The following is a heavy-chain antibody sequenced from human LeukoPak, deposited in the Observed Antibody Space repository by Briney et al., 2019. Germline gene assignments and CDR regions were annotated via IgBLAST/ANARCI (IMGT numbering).Heavy chain of an antibody. Sequence: GGSLRLSCAASGFTFSNYAMSWVRQAPGKGLEWVSAISGSGGSTYYADSVKGRFTISRDNSKNTLYLQMNSLRAEDTAVYYCAKEPQWELLSGVVDYWGQGTLVTVSS. CDR1: GFTFSNYA. V-gene: IGHV3-23*01. J-gene: IGHJ4*02. CDR2: ISGSGGST. CDR3: AKEPQWELLSGVVDY. D-gene: IGHD1-26*01.